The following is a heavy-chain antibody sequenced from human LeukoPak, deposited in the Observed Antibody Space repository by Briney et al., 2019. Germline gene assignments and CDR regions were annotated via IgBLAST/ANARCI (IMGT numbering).Heavy chain of an antibody. CDR2: IIPILGIA. Sequence: ASVKVSCKASGGTFSSYAISWVRRAPGQGLKWMGRIIPILGIANYAQKFQGRVTITADKSTSTAYMELSSLRSEDTAVYYCARDLEMATMDDYWGQGTLVTVSS. V-gene: IGHV1-69*04. D-gene: IGHD5-24*01. CDR1: GGTFSSYA. CDR3: ARDLEMATMDDY. J-gene: IGHJ4*02.